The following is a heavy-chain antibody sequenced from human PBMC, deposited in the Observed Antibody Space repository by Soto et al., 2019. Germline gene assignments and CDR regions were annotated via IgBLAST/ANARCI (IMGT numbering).Heavy chain of an antibody. CDR1: GGSISSSSYY. J-gene: IGHJ5*02. CDR3: ARHVATTVTNPIWFDP. D-gene: IGHD4-17*01. V-gene: IGHV4-39*01. Sequence: SETLSLTCTVSGGSISSSSYYWGWIRQPPGKGLEWIGSIYYSGSTYYNPSLKSRVTISVDTSKNQFSLKLSSVTAADTAVYYCARHVATTVTNPIWFDPWGQGILVTVSS. CDR2: IYYSGST.